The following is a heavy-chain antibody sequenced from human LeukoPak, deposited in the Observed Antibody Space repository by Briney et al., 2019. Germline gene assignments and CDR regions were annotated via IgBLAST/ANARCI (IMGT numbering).Heavy chain of an antibody. J-gene: IGHJ5*02. CDR1: GGSISSGGYY. V-gene: IGHV4-31*03. CDR3: ARGTLVGAIYNWFDP. Sequence: PSQTLSLTCTVSGGSISSGGYYWSWIRQHPGKGLEWIGYIYYSGSTNYNPSLKSRVTISVDTSKNQFSLKLSSVTAADTAVYYCARGTLVGAIYNWFDPWGQGTLVTVSS. D-gene: IGHD1-26*01. CDR2: IYYSGST.